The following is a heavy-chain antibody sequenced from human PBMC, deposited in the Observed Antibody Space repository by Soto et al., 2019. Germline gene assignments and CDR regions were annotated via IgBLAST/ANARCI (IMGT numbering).Heavy chain of an antibody. V-gene: IGHV1-69*06. Sequence: GASVKVSCKASGGTFSSYAISWVRQAPGQGLEWMGGIIPIFGTANHAQKFQGRVTITADKSTSTAYMELSSLRSEDTAVYYCAREPAKNYYDSSGYHDAFDIWGQGTMVTVSS. CDR3: AREPAKNYYDSSGYHDAFDI. CDR2: IIPIFGTA. D-gene: IGHD3-22*01. CDR1: GGTFSSYA. J-gene: IGHJ3*02.